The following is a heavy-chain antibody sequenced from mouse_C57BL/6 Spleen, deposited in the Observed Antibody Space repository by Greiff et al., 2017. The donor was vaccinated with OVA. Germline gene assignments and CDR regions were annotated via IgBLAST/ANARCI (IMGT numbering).Heavy chain of an antibody. J-gene: IGHJ3*01. CDR3: ASRDYSNPWFAY. Sequence: QVQLQQSGAELVKPGASVKMSCKASGYTFTSYWITWVKQRPGQGLEWIGDIYPGSGSTNYNEKFKSKATLTVDTSSSTAYMQLSSLTSEDSAVYYGASRDYSNPWFAYWGQGTLVTVSA. CDR1: GYTFTSYW. D-gene: IGHD2-5*01. V-gene: IGHV1-55*01. CDR2: IYPGSGST.